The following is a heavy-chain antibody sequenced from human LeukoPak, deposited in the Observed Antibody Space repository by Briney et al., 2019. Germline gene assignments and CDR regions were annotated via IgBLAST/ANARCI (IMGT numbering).Heavy chain of an antibody. V-gene: IGHV4-61*01. CDR3: ARSRAFNSGAFDP. CDR1: GASVSSASY. J-gene: IGHJ5*02. CDR2: IYNGVNT. D-gene: IGHD1-26*01. Sequence: SETLSLTCTVSGASVSSASYWSWIRQPPGKGVEWIAHIYNGVNTNYNPSHKSRVTISVDTSKNQFSLRLNSVTAADTAVYYCARSRAFNSGAFDPWGQGSLVTVSS.